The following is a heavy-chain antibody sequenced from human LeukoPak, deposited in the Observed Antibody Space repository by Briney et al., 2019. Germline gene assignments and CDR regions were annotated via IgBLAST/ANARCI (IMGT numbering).Heavy chain of an antibody. J-gene: IGHJ4*02. CDR2: IIPIFGTA. D-gene: IGHD6-13*01. V-gene: IGHV1-69*13. Sequence: ASVKVSCKASGYTFTSYGISWVRQAPGQGLEWMGGIIPIFGTANYAQKFQGRVTITADESTSTAYMELSSLRSEDTAVYYCARHGSRSSSWIHFDYWGQGTLVTVSS. CDR3: ARHGSRSSSWIHFDY. CDR1: GYTFTSYG.